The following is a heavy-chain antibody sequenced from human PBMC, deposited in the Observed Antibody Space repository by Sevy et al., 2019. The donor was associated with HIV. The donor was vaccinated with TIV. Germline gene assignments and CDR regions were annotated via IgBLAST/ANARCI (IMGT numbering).Heavy chain of an antibody. V-gene: IGHV4-61*01. Sequence: SETLSLTCTVSGGSVSSGSYYWSWIRQPPGKGLEWIGYIYYSGSTNYNPSLKSRVTISVDTSKNQFSLKLSSVTAADTAVYYCAREIPDYSKGGMYWFDSWGQGTLVTVSS. J-gene: IGHJ5*01. CDR2: IYYSGST. CDR1: GGSVSSGSYY. CDR3: AREIPDYSKGGMYWFDS. D-gene: IGHD4-4*01.